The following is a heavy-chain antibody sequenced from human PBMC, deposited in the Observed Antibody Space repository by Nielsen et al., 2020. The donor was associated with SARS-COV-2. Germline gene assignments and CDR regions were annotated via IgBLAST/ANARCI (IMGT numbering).Heavy chain of an antibody. D-gene: IGHD3-3*01. CDR1: GFTFSSYE. CDR2: ISNHGRNE. Sequence: GESLKISCAASGFTFSSYEMNWVRQAPGKGLEWVAFISNHGRNEYYAGSVKGRFTISRDNAKSSLSLQMNSLTAEDTAVYYCARVAFWSGYDYWGQGALVTVSS. V-gene: IGHV3-30*03. CDR3: ARVAFWSGYDY. J-gene: IGHJ4*02.